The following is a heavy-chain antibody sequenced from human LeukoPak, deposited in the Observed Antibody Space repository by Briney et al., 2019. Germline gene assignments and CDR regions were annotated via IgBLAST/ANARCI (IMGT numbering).Heavy chain of an antibody. V-gene: IGHV4-61*01. Sequence: SQTLSLTCTVSGGSISSGSYCWGWIRQPPGKGLEWIGYIYYSGSTNYNPSLKSRVTISVDTSKNQFSLQLNSVTPEDTAVYYCARDPATPGRYYDFWSGYPYYYYYYYMDVWGKGTTVTVSS. CDR3: ARDPATPGRYYDFWSGYPYYYYYYYMDV. CDR1: GGSISSGSYC. D-gene: IGHD3-3*01. J-gene: IGHJ6*03. CDR2: IYYSGST.